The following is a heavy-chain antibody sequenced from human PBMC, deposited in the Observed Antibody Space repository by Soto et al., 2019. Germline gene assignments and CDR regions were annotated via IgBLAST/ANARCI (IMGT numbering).Heavy chain of an antibody. CDR2: IIPMFGTA. V-gene: IGHV1-69*12. D-gene: IGHD3-3*01. Sequence: QVQLVQSGAEVKKPGSSVKVSCKASGGTFSSYAISWVRQAPGQGLEWMGGIIPMFGTATYTQKFRGRLTITADGSTSTAYTELSSLGSAGTAVYYCAGGPFLEWSLAHYFYGVDVWGRGPRVLVSS. CDR1: GGTFSSYA. J-gene: IGHJ6*02. CDR3: AGGPFLEWSLAHYFYGVDV.